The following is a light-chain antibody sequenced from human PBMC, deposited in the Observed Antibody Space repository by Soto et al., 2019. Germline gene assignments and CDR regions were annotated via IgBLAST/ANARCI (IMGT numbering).Light chain of an antibody. CDR1: SSDVGGYNY. Sequence: QSALTQPASVSGSPGQPITISCTGTSSDVGGYNYVSWYQQHPGKAPKLVIYEVSNRPSGVSNRFSGSKSGNTASLTISGLQAEDEADYYCSSYTSSSTPYVVFGGGTKLTVL. CDR2: EVS. CDR3: SSYTSSSTPYVV. V-gene: IGLV2-14*01. J-gene: IGLJ2*01.